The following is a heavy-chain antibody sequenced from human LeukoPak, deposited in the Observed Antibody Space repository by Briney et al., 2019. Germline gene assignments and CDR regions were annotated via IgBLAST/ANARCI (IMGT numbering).Heavy chain of an antibody. V-gene: IGHV1-18*04. D-gene: IGHD3-10*01. CDR1: GYTFTSYG. CDR3: ARDLSYYYGSGSYYFDY. J-gene: IGHJ4*02. Sequence: ATVKVSCKASGYTFTSYGISWVRQAPGQGLEWMGWISASNGNTNYAQKLQGRVTMTTDTSTSTAYMELMSLRSDDTAVYYCARDLSYYYGSGSYYFDYWGLGTLVTVSS. CDR2: ISASNGNT.